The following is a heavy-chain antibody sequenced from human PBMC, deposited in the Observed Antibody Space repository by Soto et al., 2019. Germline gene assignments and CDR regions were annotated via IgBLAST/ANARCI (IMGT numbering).Heavy chain of an antibody. CDR3: ARDGDTYCSSTSCYAGGDYFDY. CDR1: GYTFTSYD. V-gene: IGHV1-46*03. D-gene: IGHD2-2*01. Sequence: ASVKVSCKASGYTFTSYDIHWVRQAPGQGLEWMGIINPSGGSTSYAQKFQGRVTMTRDTSTSTVYMELSSLRSEDTAVYYCARDGDTYCSSTSCYAGGDYFDYWGQGTLVTVSS. CDR2: INPSGGST. J-gene: IGHJ4*02.